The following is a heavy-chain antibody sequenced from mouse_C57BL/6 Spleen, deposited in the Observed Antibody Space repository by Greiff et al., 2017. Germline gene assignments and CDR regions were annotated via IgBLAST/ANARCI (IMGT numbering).Heavy chain of an antibody. D-gene: IGHD1-1*01. J-gene: IGHJ2*01. V-gene: IGHV3-6*01. CDR3: ASSLYYGSRGDY. CDR1: GYSITSGYY. CDR2: ISYDGSN. Sequence: DVKLQESGPGLVKPSQSLSLTCSVTGYSITSGYYWNWIRQFPGNKLEWMGYISYDGSNNYNPSLKNRISITRDTSKNQFFLKLNSVTTEDTATYYCASSLYYGSRGDYWGQGTTLTVSS.